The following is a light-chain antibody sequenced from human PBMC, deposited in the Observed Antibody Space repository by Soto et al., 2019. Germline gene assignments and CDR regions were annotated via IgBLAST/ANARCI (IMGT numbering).Light chain of an antibody. Sequence: DIMLTQSPATLSLSPGERATLSCRASQIVSSNLAWYQQTPGQAPRLLIYGASTRATGIPARFSGSGSGTDFTLTISSLEPEDFAVYYCQQRSNWPITFGQGTRREIK. CDR2: GAS. J-gene: IGKJ5*01. CDR1: QIVSSN. V-gene: IGKV3-11*01. CDR3: QQRSNWPIT.